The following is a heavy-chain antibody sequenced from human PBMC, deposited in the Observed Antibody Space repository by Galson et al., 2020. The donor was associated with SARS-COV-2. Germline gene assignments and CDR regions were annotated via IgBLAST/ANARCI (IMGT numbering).Heavy chain of an antibody. J-gene: IGHJ4*02. CDR2: IKQDGSEK. V-gene: IGHV3-7*03. CDR1: GFMFTVKW. CDR3: ASGTYHYFDN. Sequence: GGSLRLSCTASGFMFTVKWMTWVRQAPGKGLEWVATIKQDGSEKLYRDSVKGRFAISRDNARNSVFLQMDSLRGEDTALYYCASGTYHYFDNWGQGTLVTVSS.